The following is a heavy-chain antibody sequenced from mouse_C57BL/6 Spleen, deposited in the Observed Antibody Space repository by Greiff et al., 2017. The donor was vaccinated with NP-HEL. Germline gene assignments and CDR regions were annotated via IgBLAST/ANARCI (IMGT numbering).Heavy chain of an antibody. CDR2: IYPRSGNT. J-gene: IGHJ2*01. CDR1: GYTFTSYG. Sequence: VQLQQSGAELARPGASVKLSCKASGYTFTSYGISWVKQSTGQGLEWIGEIYPRSGNTYYNEKFKGKATLTADKSSSTAYMELRSLTSEDSAVYFCARHQTGTYYFDYWGQGTTLTVSS. D-gene: IGHD4-1*01. V-gene: IGHV1-81*01. CDR3: ARHQTGTYYFDY.